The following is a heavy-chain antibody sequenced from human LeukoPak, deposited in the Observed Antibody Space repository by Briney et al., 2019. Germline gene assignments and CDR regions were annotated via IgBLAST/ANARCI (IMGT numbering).Heavy chain of an antibody. Sequence: ASVKVSCKASGYTFTSYGISWVRQAPGQGLEWMGWISAYNGNTNYAQKLQGRVTMTTDTSTSTAYMELRSLRSDDTAVYYYARDRGDWIRVSSYGMDVWGQGTTVTVSS. D-gene: IGHD2-21*01. CDR2: ISAYNGNT. V-gene: IGHV1-18*01. CDR1: GYTFTSYG. CDR3: ARDRGDWIRVSSYGMDV. J-gene: IGHJ6*02.